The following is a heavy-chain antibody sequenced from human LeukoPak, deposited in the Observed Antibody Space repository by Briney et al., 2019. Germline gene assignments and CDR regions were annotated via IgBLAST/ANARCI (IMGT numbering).Heavy chain of an antibody. V-gene: IGHV3-7*01. Sequence: GGSLRLSCAAPGFTFSTYWMGWVRQAPGKGLEWLANIKSDGSDKYYVDSVKGRFTISRDNAKNSLYLQMNSLRAEDTAVYYCARVRSYGWFDPWGQGTLVTVSS. D-gene: IGHD1-26*01. J-gene: IGHJ5*02. CDR1: GFTFSTYW. CDR3: ARVRSYGWFDP. CDR2: IKSDGSDK.